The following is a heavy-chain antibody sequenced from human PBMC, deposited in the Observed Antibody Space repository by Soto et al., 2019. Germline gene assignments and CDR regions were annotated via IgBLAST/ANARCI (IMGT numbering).Heavy chain of an antibody. CDR2: IYHSGST. Sequence: SETLSLTCAVSGGSISSGGYSWSWIRQPPGKGLEWIGYIYHSGSTYYNPSLKSRVTISVDRSKNQFSLKLSSVTAADTAVYYCARSRITIFGVAHNWFDPWGQGTLVTVSS. V-gene: IGHV4-30-2*01. J-gene: IGHJ5*02. D-gene: IGHD3-3*01. CDR1: GGSISSGGYS. CDR3: ARSRITIFGVAHNWFDP.